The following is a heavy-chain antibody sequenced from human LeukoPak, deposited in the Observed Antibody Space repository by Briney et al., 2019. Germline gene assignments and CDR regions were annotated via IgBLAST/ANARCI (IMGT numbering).Heavy chain of an antibody. CDR2: ISNSGSTI. V-gene: IGHV3-11*04. J-gene: IGHJ4*02. D-gene: IGHD5-12*01. CDR1: GFTFSDYY. CDR3: ARYDSGYDPFDY. Sequence: PGGPLRLSCAASGFTFSDYYMSWIRQAPGKGLEWVSYISNSGSTIHYADSVKGRFTISRDNAKNSLYLQMNSLRAEDTAVYYCARYDSGYDPFDYWGQGTLVTVSS.